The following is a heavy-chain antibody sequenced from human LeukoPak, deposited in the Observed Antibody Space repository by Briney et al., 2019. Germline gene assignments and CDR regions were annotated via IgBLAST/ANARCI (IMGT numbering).Heavy chain of an antibody. CDR3: ARQTGSGLFTLP. Sequence: PGGSLRLSCAASGFTFSSYSMNWVRQAPGQGREWVSSISSSSGYIWYVDSVKGRFTISRDNAKNSLYLQMNSLRAEDTAMYYCARQTGSGLFTLPGGQGTLVTVSS. J-gene: IGHJ4*02. V-gene: IGHV3-21*01. D-gene: IGHD3/OR15-3a*01. CDR2: ISSSSGYI. CDR1: GFTFSSYS.